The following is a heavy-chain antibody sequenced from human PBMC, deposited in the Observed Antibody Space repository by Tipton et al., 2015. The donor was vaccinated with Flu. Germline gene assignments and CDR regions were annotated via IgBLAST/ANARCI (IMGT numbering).Heavy chain of an antibody. J-gene: IGHJ3*02. Sequence: QSGPEVKKPGSSVKVSCKASGGTFSSYAISWVRQAPGQGLEWMGGIIPIFGTANYAQKFQGRVTITADESTSTAYMELSSLRSEDTAVYYCASPQYCSSTSRRDAFDIWGQGTMVTVSS. CDR2: IIPIFGTA. CDR1: GGTFSSYA. D-gene: IGHD2-2*01. V-gene: IGHV1-69*01. CDR3: ASPQYCSSTSRRDAFDI.